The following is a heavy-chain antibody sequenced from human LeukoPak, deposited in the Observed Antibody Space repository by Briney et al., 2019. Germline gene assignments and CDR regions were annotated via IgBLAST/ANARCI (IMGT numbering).Heavy chain of an antibody. Sequence: SEALSLTCTVSGGSISSSSYYWGWIRQPPGKGLEWIGSVYYSGTTYYNPSLKSRVTISVDTSKNQFSLRLSSVTAAHTAVYYCARHYGCWGQGTLVTVSS. CDR2: VYYSGTT. D-gene: IGHD3-10*01. CDR1: GGSISSSSYY. J-gene: IGHJ4*02. V-gene: IGHV4-39*01. CDR3: ARHYGC.